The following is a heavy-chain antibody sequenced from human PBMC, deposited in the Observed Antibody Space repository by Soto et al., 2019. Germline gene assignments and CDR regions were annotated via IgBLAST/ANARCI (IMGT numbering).Heavy chain of an antibody. CDR3: ARGRRVLLWFGDPHAPLYYFDY. CDR1: GGSFSGYY. J-gene: IGHJ4*02. CDR2: INHSGST. Sequence: SETLSLTCAVYGGSFSGYYWSWIRQPPGKGLEWIGEINHSGSTNYNPSPKSRVTISVDTSKNQFSLKLSSVTAADTAVYYCARGRRVLLWFGDPHAPLYYFDYWGQGTLVTVSS. D-gene: IGHD3-10*01. V-gene: IGHV4-34*01.